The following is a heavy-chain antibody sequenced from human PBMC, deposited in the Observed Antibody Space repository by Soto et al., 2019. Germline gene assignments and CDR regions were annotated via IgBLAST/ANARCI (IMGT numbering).Heavy chain of an antibody. CDR1: GGTFSSYA. V-gene: IGHV1-69*13. CDR3: ARDHIVVVDGNWFDP. D-gene: IGHD2-21*01. Sequence: SVKVSCKASGGTFSSYAISWVRQAPGQGLEWMGGIIPIFGTANYAQKFQGRVTITADESTSTAYMELSSLRSEDTAVYYCARDHIVVVDGNWFDPWGQGTLVTVSS. CDR2: IIPIFGTA. J-gene: IGHJ5*02.